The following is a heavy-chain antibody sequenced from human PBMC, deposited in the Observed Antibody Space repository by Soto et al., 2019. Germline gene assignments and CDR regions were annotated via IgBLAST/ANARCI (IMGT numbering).Heavy chain of an antibody. Sequence: SETLSLTCGASDYTISTGFYWGWTRQPPGKGLEWIGTIYHTGSTSYNPSLKSRVTISIDTSKNQFSLELTSVTAADTAVYYCARDRGSGYFDYWGQGTLVTVSS. CDR1: DYTISTGFY. CDR2: IYHTGST. J-gene: IGHJ4*02. D-gene: IGHD3-10*01. CDR3: ARDRGSGYFDY. V-gene: IGHV4-38-2*02.